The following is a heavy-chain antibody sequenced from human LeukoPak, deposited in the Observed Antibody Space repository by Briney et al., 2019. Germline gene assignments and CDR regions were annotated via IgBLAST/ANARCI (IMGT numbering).Heavy chain of an antibody. V-gene: IGHV3-33*01. CDR3: AGARRGYSYGHLDY. CDR1: GFTISSYG. Sequence: GRSLRLSCAAPGFTISSYGMHWVRQAPGKGLEWVAVIWYDGSNKYYADSVKGRFTISRDNSKNTLYLQMNSLRAEDTAVYYCAGARRGYSYGHLDYWGQGTLVTVSS. D-gene: IGHD5-18*01. CDR2: IWYDGSNK. J-gene: IGHJ4*02.